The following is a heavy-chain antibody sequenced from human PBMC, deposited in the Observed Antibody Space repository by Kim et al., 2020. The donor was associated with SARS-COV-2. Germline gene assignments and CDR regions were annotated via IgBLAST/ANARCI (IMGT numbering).Heavy chain of an antibody. D-gene: IGHD1-20*01. V-gene: IGHV3-53*01. CDR2: IYRNGTT. CDR3: AGDNYNNYWYKY. CDR1: EFSVSTKT. J-gene: IGHJ4*02. Sequence: GGSLRLSCAASEFSVSTKTMTWVRQAPGKGLEWVAIIYRNGTTYYADSVKGRFTTSRDTSKNTLYLQLDNLRAADTAVYYCAGDNYNNYWYKYWGQGTLVTVSA.